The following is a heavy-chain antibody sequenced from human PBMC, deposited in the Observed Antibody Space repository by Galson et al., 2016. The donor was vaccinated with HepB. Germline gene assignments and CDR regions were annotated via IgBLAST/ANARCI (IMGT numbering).Heavy chain of an antibody. CDR2: VSASGSGT. Sequence: SLRLSCAASGFTFDNFAMSWVRQAPGRGLESVSAVSASGSGTYYADSVKGRFTISRDNSKNTLYLQMNSLTADDTAMYYCARDPQRYCSSTSCYTGWFDPWGQGTLVTVSS. D-gene: IGHD2-2*01. CDR3: ARDPQRYCSSTSCYTGWFDP. V-gene: IGHV3-23*01. J-gene: IGHJ5*02. CDR1: GFTFDNFA.